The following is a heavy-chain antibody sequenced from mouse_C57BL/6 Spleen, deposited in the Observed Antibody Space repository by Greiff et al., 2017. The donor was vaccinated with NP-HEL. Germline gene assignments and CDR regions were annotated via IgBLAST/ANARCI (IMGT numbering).Heavy chain of an antibody. Sequence: QVQLQQSGAELVKPGASVKLSCKASGYTFTSYWMQWVKQRPGQGLEWIGEIDPSDSYTNYNQKFKGKATLTVDTSSSTAYMQLSSLTSEDSAVYYCASWGPFAYWGQGTLVTVSA. V-gene: IGHV1-50*01. CDR3: ASWGPFAY. D-gene: IGHD4-1*01. CDR1: GYTFTSYW. J-gene: IGHJ3*01. CDR2: IDPSDSYT.